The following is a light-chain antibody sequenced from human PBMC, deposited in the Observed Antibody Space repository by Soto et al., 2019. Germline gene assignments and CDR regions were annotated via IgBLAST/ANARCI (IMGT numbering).Light chain of an antibody. J-gene: IGKJ4*01. CDR2: KAS. Sequence: DIQMTQSPSTLSASVGDRVTITCRASQSISVYLAWYQQKPGKAPKLLIYKASSLESGVPSRFSGSGSGTEFTLTISSLQPDDFATYYCQQYSTYLPTFGGGTKVESK. CDR1: QSISVY. CDR3: QQYSTYLPT. V-gene: IGKV1-5*03.